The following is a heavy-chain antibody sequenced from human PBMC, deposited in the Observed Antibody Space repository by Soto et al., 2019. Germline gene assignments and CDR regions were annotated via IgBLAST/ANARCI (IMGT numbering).Heavy chain of an antibody. D-gene: IGHD6-13*01. CDR2: ISPDSGTA. J-gene: IGHJ6*02. CDR1: GYSFSDTY. Sequence: QVQLVQSGAQVKKPGASVKVSCKTPGYSFSDTYIHWVRQAPGQRPEWMGWISPDSGTANYAQKFLDRVTLTRRTSISTAYMELSSLRSDDTAVYFCARVSGAAAGPYSYSAMDVWGQGTTVTFSS. CDR3: ARVSGAAAGPYSYSAMDV. V-gene: IGHV1-2*02.